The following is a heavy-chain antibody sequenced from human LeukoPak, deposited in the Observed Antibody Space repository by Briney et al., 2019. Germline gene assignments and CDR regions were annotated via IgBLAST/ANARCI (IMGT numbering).Heavy chain of an antibody. CDR2: IYYSGSA. CDR1: GDSISSTSYY. D-gene: IGHD1-26*01. Sequence: PSETLSLTCTVSGDSISSTSYYWGWIRQPPGKGLEWIGSIYYSGSAYYNPSLKSRITISVDTSKNQFSLKLSSVTAADTAVYFCARLSGSYYSDFDYWGQGTLVTVSS. V-gene: IGHV4-39*01. J-gene: IGHJ4*02. CDR3: ARLSGSYYSDFDY.